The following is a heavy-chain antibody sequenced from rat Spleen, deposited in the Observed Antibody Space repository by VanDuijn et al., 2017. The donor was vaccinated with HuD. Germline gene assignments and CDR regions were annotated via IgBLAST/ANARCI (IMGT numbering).Heavy chain of an antibody. Sequence: LKSRLSISRDTSKSQVFLNMNSLQTEDTAIYFCTRSAGGGFLYWGQGTLVTVSS. J-gene: IGHJ3*01. V-gene: IGHV2-1*01. CDR3: TRSAGGGFLY. D-gene: IGHD1-11*01.